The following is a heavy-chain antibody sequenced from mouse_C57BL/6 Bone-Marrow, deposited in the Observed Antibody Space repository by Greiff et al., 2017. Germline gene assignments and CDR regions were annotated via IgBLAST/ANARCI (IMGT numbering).Heavy chain of an antibody. Sequence: EVQGVESGPELVKPGDSVKISCKASGYSFTGYFMNWVMQSHGKSLEWIGRINPYNGDTFYNQKFKGKATLTVDKSSSTAHMELRSLTSEDSAVYYCAREGDYYGSSPYAMDYWGQGTSVTVSS. V-gene: IGHV1-20*01. D-gene: IGHD1-1*01. CDR3: AREGDYYGSSPYAMDY. CDR1: GYSFTGYF. J-gene: IGHJ4*01. CDR2: INPYNGDT.